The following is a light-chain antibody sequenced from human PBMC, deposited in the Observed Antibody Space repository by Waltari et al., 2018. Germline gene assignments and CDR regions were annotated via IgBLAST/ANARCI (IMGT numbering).Light chain of an antibody. CDR3: LQYESEPFT. CDR2: VAS. Sequence: DIQMTQSPSSLSASVGDRVTITCRASQDISNFLSWYQQKPGKAPKRLISVASSLESGVPSRFRGSGSGTEFTLTITSLQPEDFAAYFCLQYESEPFTLGPGTKLDIK. J-gene: IGKJ3*01. V-gene: IGKV1-17*01. CDR1: QDISNF.